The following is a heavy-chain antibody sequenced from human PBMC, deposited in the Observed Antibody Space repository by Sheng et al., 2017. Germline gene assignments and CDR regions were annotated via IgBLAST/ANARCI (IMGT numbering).Heavy chain of an antibody. CDR2: IYYSGST. Sequence: QVQLQESGPGLVKPSETLSLTCTVSGGSISSYYWSWIRQPPGKGLEWIGYIYYSGSTNYNPSLRSRVTISVDTSKNQFSLKLSSVTAADTAVYYCARSGYDSSGYPLYFDYWGQGTLVTVSS. D-gene: IGHD3-22*01. CDR3: ARSGYDSSGYPLYFDY. CDR1: GGSISSYY. J-gene: IGHJ4*02. V-gene: IGHV4-59*01.